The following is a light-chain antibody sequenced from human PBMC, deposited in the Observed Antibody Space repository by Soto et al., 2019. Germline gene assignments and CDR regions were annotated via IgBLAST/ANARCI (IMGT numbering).Light chain of an antibody. CDR3: QQRSSWLT. CDR1: QSISNF. V-gene: IGKV3-11*01. CDR2: DTS. J-gene: IGKJ4*01. Sequence: ETVLTQSPATLSLSPGERATLSCRASQSISNFLAWYQQKPGQAPRLLIYDTSNRATGIPARFSGSGPGTDFTLTISSLEPEDCAVYYCQQRSSWLTFGGGTKVEIK.